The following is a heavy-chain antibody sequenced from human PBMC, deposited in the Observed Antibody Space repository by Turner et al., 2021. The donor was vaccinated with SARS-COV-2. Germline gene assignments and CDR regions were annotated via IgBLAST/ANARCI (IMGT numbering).Heavy chain of an antibody. J-gene: IGHJ4*02. CDR1: GFTFSSYA. V-gene: IGHV3-64D*06. CDR2: VSRNGGST. D-gene: IGHD3-22*01. CDR3: VKAGGGYYYDSSGTGTDYFDY. Sequence: EVQLVESGGGLVQPGGSLRLSCSASGFTFSSYAMHWVRQAPGKGLEYVSAVSRNGGSTYYADTGKGRFTISRDNSKNTLYLQMSRLRAEDTAVYYCVKAGGGYYYDSSGTGTDYFDYWGQGTLVTVSS.